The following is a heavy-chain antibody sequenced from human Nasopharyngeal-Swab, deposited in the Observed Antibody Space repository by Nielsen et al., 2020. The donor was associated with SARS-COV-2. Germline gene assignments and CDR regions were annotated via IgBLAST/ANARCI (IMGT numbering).Heavy chain of an antibody. J-gene: IGHJ6*02. Sequence: SETLSLTCTVSSDSISPYFWNWIRQPPGMGLEWIGYISHSGSTNYTPSLKSRVTISIDTPKKQLSLKLRSVTAADTAVYYCARIDGWGAMDVWGQGTTVTVSS. D-gene: IGHD3-10*01. CDR2: ISHSGST. V-gene: IGHV4-59*13. CDR1: SDSISPYF. CDR3: ARIDGWGAMDV.